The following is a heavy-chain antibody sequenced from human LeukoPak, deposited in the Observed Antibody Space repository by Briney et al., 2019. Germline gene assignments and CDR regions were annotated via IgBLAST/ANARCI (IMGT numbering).Heavy chain of an antibody. D-gene: IGHD6-13*01. J-gene: IGHJ4*02. Sequence: KPSETLSLTCTVSGGSISSSSYYWGWIRQPPGKGLEWIGSIYYSGSTYYNPSLKSRVTISVDTSKNQFSLKLSSVTAADTAVYYCAHLSSSWATSHDYWGQGTLVTVSS. CDR3: AHLSSSWATSHDY. CDR2: IYYSGST. V-gene: IGHV4-39*07. CDR1: GGSISSSSYY.